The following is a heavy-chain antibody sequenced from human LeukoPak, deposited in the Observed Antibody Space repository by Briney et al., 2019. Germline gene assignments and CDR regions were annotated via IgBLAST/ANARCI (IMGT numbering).Heavy chain of an antibody. CDR1: GFTFDDYA. CDR2: ISWNSGSI. D-gene: IGHD4-23*01. CDR3: AKGSRWYVFDY. J-gene: IGHJ4*02. Sequence: GRSLRLSCAASGFTFDDYAMHWVWQAPGKGLEWVSGISWNSGSIGYADSVKGRFTISRDNAKNSLYLQMNSLRAEDTALYYCAKGSRWYVFDYWGQGTLVTVSS. V-gene: IGHV3-9*01.